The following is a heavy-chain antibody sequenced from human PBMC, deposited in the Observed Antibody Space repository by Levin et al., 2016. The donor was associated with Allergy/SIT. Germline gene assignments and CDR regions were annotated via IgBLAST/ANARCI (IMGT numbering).Heavy chain of an antibody. V-gene: IGHV1-2*02. CDR1: GYTFTGYY. J-gene: IGHJ1*01. CDR2: MDPNSGGT. CDR3: ARDRRDYGIYFQH. Sequence: ASVKVSCKASGYTFTGYYLHWVRQAPGQGLEWMGWMDPNSGGTNYAQKFQGRVTMTRDTSISTAYMELSRLRSDDTAVYYCARDRRDYGIYFQHWGQGTLVTVSS. D-gene: IGHD4-17*01.